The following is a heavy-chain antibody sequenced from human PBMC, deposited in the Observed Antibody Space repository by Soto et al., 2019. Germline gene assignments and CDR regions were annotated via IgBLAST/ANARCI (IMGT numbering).Heavy chain of an antibody. V-gene: IGHV4-61*01. D-gene: IGHD3-3*01. J-gene: IGHJ3*02. CDR2: NYYSGAT. Sequence: SETLSLTCTVSGVSVSSNSYYWTWIRQPSGKGLEWIGHNYYSGATNYNPSLKSRVTISIDTSKNQFSLKVKSVSASDTAVYYCARSRGLDFSDIWGKGKRVTVSS. CDR3: ARSRGLDFSDI. CDR1: GVSVSSNSYY.